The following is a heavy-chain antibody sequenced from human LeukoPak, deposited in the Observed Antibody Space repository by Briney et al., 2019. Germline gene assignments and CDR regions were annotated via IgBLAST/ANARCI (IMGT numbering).Heavy chain of an antibody. D-gene: IGHD3-22*01. Sequence: PSETLSLTCAVYGGSFSGYYWSWFRQPPGKGLEWIGEINHSGSTNYNPSLKSRVTISVDTSKNQFSLKLSSVTAADTAVYYCARAPTYYYDSSGCPDAFDIWGQGTMVTVSS. CDR3: ARAPTYYYDSSGCPDAFDI. CDR2: INHSGST. V-gene: IGHV4-34*01. J-gene: IGHJ3*02. CDR1: GGSFSGYY.